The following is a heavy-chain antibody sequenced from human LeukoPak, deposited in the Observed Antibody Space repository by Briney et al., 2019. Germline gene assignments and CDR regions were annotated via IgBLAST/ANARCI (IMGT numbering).Heavy chain of an antibody. Sequence: SETLSLTCAVYGGSLSGYYWTWIRQTPGKGLEWIGEINYSGNTNYNRSLKSRVTISADTSKHQFSLRLSSVTAADTAVYYCARRGTAYCRGGNCYSDKYFDYWGQGTQVTVSS. D-gene: IGHD2-15*01. CDR1: GGSLSGYY. CDR2: INYSGNT. J-gene: IGHJ4*02. V-gene: IGHV4-34*01. CDR3: ARRGTAYCRGGNCYSDKYFDY.